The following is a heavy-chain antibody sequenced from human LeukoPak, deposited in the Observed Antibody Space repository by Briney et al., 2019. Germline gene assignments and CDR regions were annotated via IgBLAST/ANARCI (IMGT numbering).Heavy chain of an antibody. CDR2: SGTGGST. CDR3: AKGNLDAYYYYYMDV. CDR1: GFTFSRYA. V-gene: IGHV3-23*01. Sequence: GGSLRLSCAGSGFTFSRYAMSWVRQAPGKGLEWVSTSGTGGSTYYVDSVKGRFTISRDNSKNTVYLQMNSLRAEDTALYYCAKGNLDAYYYYYMDVWGKGTTVTVSS. J-gene: IGHJ6*03. D-gene: IGHD1-14*01.